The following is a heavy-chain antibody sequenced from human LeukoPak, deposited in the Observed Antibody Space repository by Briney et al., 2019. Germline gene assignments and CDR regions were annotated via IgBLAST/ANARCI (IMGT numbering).Heavy chain of an antibody. CDR3: ARDLDSYSSTWYPYSSGWYLDY. J-gene: IGHJ4*02. Sequence: PSETLSLTCTVSGGCISSYYRRGIRQSGGKGLDFMGRIYTSGSTNYNPSLKSRVTMSVDTSKNQFSLKLSSVTAADTAVYYCARDLDSYSSTWYPYSSGWYLDYWGQGTLVTVSS. D-gene: IGHD6-13*01. CDR1: GGCISSYY. CDR2: IYTSGST. V-gene: IGHV4-4*07.